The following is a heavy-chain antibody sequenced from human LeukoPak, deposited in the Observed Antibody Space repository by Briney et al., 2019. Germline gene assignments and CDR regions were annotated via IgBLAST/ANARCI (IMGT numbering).Heavy chain of an antibody. V-gene: IGHV3-21*01. J-gene: IGHJ4*02. D-gene: IGHD1-14*01. CDR1: GFTFSSYS. CDR2: ISSSSSYI. Sequence: GGSLRLSCAASGFTFSSYSMSWVRQAPGKGLEWVSSISSSSSYIYYADSVKGRFTISRDNAKNSLYLQMNSLRAEDTAVYYCASPGAPTGFDYWGQGTLVTVSS. CDR3: ASPGAPTGFDY.